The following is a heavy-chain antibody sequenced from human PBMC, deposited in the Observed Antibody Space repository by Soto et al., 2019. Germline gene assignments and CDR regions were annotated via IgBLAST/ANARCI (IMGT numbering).Heavy chain of an antibody. V-gene: IGHV3-30-3*01. CDR1: GFTFSSYA. J-gene: IGHJ4*02. CDR3: ARGGFVSGSYAY. D-gene: IGHD1-26*01. CDR2: ISYDGSNK. Sequence: QVQLVESGGGVVQPGRSLRLSCAASGFTFSSYAMHWARQAPGKGLEWVAVISYDGSNKYYADSVKGRFTISRDNSKNTLYLQMNSLRAEDTAVYYCARGGFVSGSYAYWGQGTLVTVSS.